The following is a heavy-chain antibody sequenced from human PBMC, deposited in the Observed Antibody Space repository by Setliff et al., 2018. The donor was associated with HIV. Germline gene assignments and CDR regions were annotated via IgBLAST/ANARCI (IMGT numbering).Heavy chain of an antibody. CDR1: GYTFTSYY. CDR2: INPSGGST. CDR3: ARDGVRGYDSSGYLFSWVRRFHHDYYYYYMDV. J-gene: IGHJ6*03. D-gene: IGHD3-22*01. Sequence: SVKVSCKASGYTFTSYYMHWVRQAPGQGLEWMGIINPSGGSTSYAQKFQGRVTMTRDTSTSTVYMELSSLRSEDTAVYYCARDGVRGYDSSGYLFSWVRRFHHDYYYYYMDVWGKGTTVTVS. V-gene: IGHV1-46*01.